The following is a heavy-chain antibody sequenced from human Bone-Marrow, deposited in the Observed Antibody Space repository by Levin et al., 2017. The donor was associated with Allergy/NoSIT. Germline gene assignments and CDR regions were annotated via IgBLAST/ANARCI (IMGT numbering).Heavy chain of an antibody. D-gene: IGHD3-3*01. CDR2: ISYDGSNK. V-gene: IGHV3-30*18. Sequence: GESLKISCAASGFTFSSYGMHWVRQAPGKGLEWVAVISYDGSNKYYADSVKGRFTISRDNSKNTLYLQMNSLRAEDTAVYYCAKDIWYYDFWSGYRPPFGIYGMDVWGQGTTVTVSS. J-gene: IGHJ6*02. CDR1: GFTFSSYG. CDR3: AKDIWYYDFWSGYRPPFGIYGMDV.